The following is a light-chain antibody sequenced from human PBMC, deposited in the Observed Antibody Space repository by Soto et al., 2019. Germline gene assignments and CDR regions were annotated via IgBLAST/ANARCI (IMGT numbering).Light chain of an antibody. CDR2: GAS. CDR1: QSVSSSY. Sequence: EIVLTQSPGTLSLSPGERATLSCRASQSVSSSYLAWYQQKPGQAPRLLIYGASSRDTGIPDRFSGSVSGTDFTLTISRLEPEDFAVYYCQQYGSSPPWTYGQGTKVEIK. J-gene: IGKJ1*01. CDR3: QQYGSSPPWT. V-gene: IGKV3-20*01.